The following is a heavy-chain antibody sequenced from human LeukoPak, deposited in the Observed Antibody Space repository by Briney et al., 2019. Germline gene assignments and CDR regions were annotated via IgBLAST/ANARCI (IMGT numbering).Heavy chain of an antibody. J-gene: IGHJ4*02. CDR1: GFTFSSYW. D-gene: IGHD3-22*01. CDR3: ASNSSDRTGFDY. Sequence: GGSLRPSCAASGFTFSSYWMHWVRHAPGKGLLWVSRIKTDGSSTFYADSVKGRFTISRDNAKNTLYLQMNSLRAEDTAVYYCASNSSDRTGFDYWGQGALVTVSS. V-gene: IGHV3-74*01. CDR2: IKTDGSST.